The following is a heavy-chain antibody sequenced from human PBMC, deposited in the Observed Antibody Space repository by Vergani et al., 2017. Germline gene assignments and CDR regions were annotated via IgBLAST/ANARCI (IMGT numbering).Heavy chain of an antibody. V-gene: IGHV3-48*03. CDR3: ARDADYGDWDY. CDR2: ISSSGSTI. J-gene: IGHJ4*02. CDR1: GFTFSSYE. Sequence: EVQLVESGGGFVQPGGSLRLSCAASGFTFSSYEMNWVRQAPGKGLEWVSYISSSGSTIYYADSVKGRFTISRDNAKNSLYLQMNSLRAEDTAVYYCARDADYGDWDYWGQGTLVTVSS. D-gene: IGHD4-17*01.